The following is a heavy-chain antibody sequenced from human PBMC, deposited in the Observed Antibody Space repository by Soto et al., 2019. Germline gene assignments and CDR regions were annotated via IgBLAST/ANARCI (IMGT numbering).Heavy chain of an antibody. Sequence: ASVKVSCKASGYTFTNYGISWVRQAPGQGLEWMGWMSADNGNTYYAQKFQGRVTMTTDTSTSTAYMELRSLRSDDTAVYYCARDERVEGRLEYWGQGTLVTVSS. V-gene: IGHV1-18*01. CDR2: MSADNGNT. CDR1: GYTFTNYG. D-gene: IGHD3-3*01. CDR3: ARDERVEGRLEY. J-gene: IGHJ4*02.